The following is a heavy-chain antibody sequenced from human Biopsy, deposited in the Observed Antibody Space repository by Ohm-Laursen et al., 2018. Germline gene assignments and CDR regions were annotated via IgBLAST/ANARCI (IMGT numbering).Heavy chain of an antibody. Sequence: GTLSLTRAVSGASIEDYYWTWIRQAPGKTLEWIASINYRGNTNYNPSLKSRVTMSAHTSTNQFTLKLTSVTAADTAVYYCSRDKITYCTSASCDYFGMDVWGQGTTVTVSS. D-gene: IGHD2-2*01. CDR1: GASIEDYY. V-gene: IGHV4-59*01. J-gene: IGHJ6*02. CDR3: SRDKITYCTSASCDYFGMDV. CDR2: INYRGNT.